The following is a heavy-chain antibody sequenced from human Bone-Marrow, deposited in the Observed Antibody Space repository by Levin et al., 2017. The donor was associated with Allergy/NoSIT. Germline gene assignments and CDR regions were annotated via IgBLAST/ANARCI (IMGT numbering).Heavy chain of an antibody. D-gene: IGHD6-19*01. CDR3: ARGLAYTTAWFALDYFDY. CDR1: GFTFKNYA. V-gene: IGHV3-30*04. CDR2: ISYDGRNR. Sequence: GGSLRLSCAPSGFTFKNYAMHWVRQAPGKGLEWMAVISYDGRNRYYANSVKGRFTISRDNSKNSLHLQIYSLRGEDTAVYYCARGLAYTTAWFALDYFDYWGQGTLVTVSS. J-gene: IGHJ4*02.